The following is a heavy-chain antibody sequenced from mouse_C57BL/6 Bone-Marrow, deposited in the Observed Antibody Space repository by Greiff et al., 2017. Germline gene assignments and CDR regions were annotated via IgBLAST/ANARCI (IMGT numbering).Heavy chain of an antibody. CDR2: INPSSGYT. D-gene: IGHD2-2*01. Sequence: QVQLQQSGAELARPGASVKMSCKASGYTFTSYTMPWVKQRPGQGLEWIGYINPSSGYTKYNQKFKDKATLTADKSSSTAYMQLSSLTSEDSAVYYCAKLSTMVTTAYWGQGTLVTVSA. J-gene: IGHJ3*01. CDR1: GYTFTSYT. V-gene: IGHV1-4*01. CDR3: AKLSTMVTTAY.